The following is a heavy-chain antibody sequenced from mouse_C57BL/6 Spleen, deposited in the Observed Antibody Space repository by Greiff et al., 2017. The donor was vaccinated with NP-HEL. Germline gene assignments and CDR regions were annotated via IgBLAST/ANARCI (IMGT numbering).Heavy chain of an antibody. CDR2: IDPSDSYT. Sequence: QVQLQQPGAELVMPGASVKLSCKASGYTFTSYWMHWVKQRPGQGLEWIGEIDPSDSYTNYNQKFKGKSTLTVDKSSSTAYMQLSSLSSEDSAVYYCARWAVRRLAGPDYWGQGTTLTVSS. J-gene: IGHJ2*01. V-gene: IGHV1-69*01. CDR3: ARWAVRRLAGPDY. D-gene: IGHD2-14*01. CDR1: GYTFTSYW.